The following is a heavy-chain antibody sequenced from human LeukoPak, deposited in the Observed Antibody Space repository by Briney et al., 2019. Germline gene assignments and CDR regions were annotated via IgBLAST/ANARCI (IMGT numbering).Heavy chain of an antibody. V-gene: IGHV4-34*01. D-gene: IGHD4-17*01. Sequence: SETLSLTCAVYGGSFSGYYWSWIRQPPGKGLEWIGEINHSGSTNYNPPLKSRVTISVDTSKNQFSLKLSSVTAADTAVYYCARGRYYGDYRVDPWGQGTLVTVSS. CDR2: INHSGST. CDR3: ARGRYYGDYRVDP. J-gene: IGHJ5*02. CDR1: GGSFSGYY.